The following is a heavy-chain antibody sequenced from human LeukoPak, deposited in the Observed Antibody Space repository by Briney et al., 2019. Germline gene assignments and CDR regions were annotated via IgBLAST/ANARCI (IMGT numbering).Heavy chain of an antibody. J-gene: IGHJ4*02. V-gene: IGHV4-30-2*01. D-gene: IGHD2-2*02. Sequence: SETLSLTCAVSGGSISSGGYSWSWIRQPPGKGLEWIGYIYHSGSTYYNPSLKSRVTISVDRSKNQCSLKLSSVAAADTAVYYCVRYCSSTTCYTRAVDYWGQGTLVTVSS. CDR3: VRYCSSTTCYTRAVDY. CDR1: GGSISSGGYS. CDR2: IYHSGST.